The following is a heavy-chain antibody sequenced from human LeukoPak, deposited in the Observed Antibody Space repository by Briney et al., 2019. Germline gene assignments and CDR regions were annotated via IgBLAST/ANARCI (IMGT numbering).Heavy chain of an antibody. CDR1: GFTFSSYV. Sequence: SGRSLRLSRAASGFTFSSYVMHWVRQAPGKGLEWVAVIWYDGSNKYYADSVKGRFTISRDNSKNTLYLQMNSLRAEDTAVYYCARDRVDDILTGYPQIYYYYGMDVWGQGTTVTVSS. D-gene: IGHD3-9*01. CDR2: IWYDGSNK. CDR3: ARDRVDDILTGYPQIYYYYGMDV. V-gene: IGHV3-33*01. J-gene: IGHJ6*02.